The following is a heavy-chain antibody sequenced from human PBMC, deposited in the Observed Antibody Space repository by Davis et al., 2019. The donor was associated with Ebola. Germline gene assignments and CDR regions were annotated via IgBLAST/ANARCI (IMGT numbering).Heavy chain of an antibody. CDR2: INPHNGNT. J-gene: IGHJ4*02. Sequence: ASVKVSCKASGGTFNRYAISWVRQAPGQGLEWMGWINPHNGNTNYAQNVQGRVTMTTDTSTSTAYMEVGILRSDDTAVYYCARAQFPTTSDHWGQGTLVTVSS. CDR3: ARAQFPTTSDH. D-gene: IGHD1-1*01. CDR1: GGTFNRYA. V-gene: IGHV1-18*01.